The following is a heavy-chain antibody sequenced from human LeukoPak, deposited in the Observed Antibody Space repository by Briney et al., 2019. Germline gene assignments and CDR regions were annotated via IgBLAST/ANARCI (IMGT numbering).Heavy chain of an antibody. J-gene: IGHJ4*02. CDR3: ARDLGGNSFDY. V-gene: IGHV1-2*02. CDR1: GYTFSDHY. Sequence: GASVKVSCKASGYTFSDHYMHWVRRATGQGLEWMGWIKPGSGGTNYAQNFKGRVTMTRDMSISTAYMELSSLRSDDTAVYYCARDLGGNSFDYWGQGTLVTVSS. CDR2: IKPGSGGT. D-gene: IGHD4-23*01.